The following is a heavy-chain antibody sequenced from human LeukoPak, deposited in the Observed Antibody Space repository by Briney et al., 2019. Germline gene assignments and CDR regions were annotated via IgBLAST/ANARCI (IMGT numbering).Heavy chain of an antibody. V-gene: IGHV2-5*02. D-gene: IGHD6-13*01. CDR2: IYWDDDK. Sequence: ESGPTLVKPTQTLTLTCTFSGFSLSTSGVGVGWIRQPPGKALEWLALIYWDDDKRYSPSLKSRLTITKDTSKNQVVLTMTNMDPVDTATYYCARISIAAAGNYYYGMDVWGQGTTVTVSS. J-gene: IGHJ6*02. CDR3: ARISIAAAGNYYYGMDV. CDR1: GFSLSTSGVG.